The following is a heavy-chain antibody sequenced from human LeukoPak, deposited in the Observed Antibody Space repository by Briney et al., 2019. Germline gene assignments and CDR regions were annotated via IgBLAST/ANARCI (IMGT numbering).Heavy chain of an antibody. J-gene: IGHJ4*02. V-gene: IGHV3-30*04. D-gene: IGHD6-19*01. CDR1: GFTFSSYA. Sequence: GRSLRLSCAASGFTFSSYAMHWVRQAPGKGLEWVAVISYDGSNKYYADSVKGRFTISRDNSKNTVYLQVNRLRAEDTAVYYCAKGKDSSGWYAFDYWGQGTLVTVSS. CDR3: AKGKDSSGWYAFDY. CDR2: ISYDGSNK.